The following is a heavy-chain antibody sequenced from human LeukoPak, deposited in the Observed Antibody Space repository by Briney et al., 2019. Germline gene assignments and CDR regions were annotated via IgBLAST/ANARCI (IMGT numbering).Heavy chain of an antibody. D-gene: IGHD4-17*01. CDR2: INQDGSDQ. CDR1: GFAFSSYW. CDR3: ARHGAYSFDS. Sequence: GGSLRLSCAASGFAFSSYWMGWDRQAPGKGLEWVANINQDGSDQYYVDSVKGRFTISRDNAKISLFLQMNSLRAEDTAVYYCARHGAYSFDSWGQGTLVTVSS. J-gene: IGHJ4*02. V-gene: IGHV3-7*01.